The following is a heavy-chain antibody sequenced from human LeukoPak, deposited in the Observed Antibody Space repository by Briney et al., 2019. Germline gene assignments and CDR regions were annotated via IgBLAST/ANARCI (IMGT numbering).Heavy chain of an antibody. D-gene: IGHD3-10*01. V-gene: IGHV3-66*01. CDR2: IYSGGST. J-gene: IGHJ5*02. CDR3: AKDRITMVRGVHTNWFDP. Sequence: GGSLRLSCAASGFTVSSNYMSWVRQAPGKGLEWVSVIYSGGSTYYADSVKGRFTISRDNSKNTLYLQMNSLRAEDTAVYYCAKDRITMVRGVHTNWFDPWGQGTLVTVSS. CDR1: GFTVSSNY.